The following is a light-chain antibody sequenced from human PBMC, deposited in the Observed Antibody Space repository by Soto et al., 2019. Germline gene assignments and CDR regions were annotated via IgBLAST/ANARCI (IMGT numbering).Light chain of an antibody. CDR1: QGIRND. V-gene: IGKV1-6*01. CDR3: RQDYNYPWT. Sequence: AIQMTQSPSSLSASVGDRVTITCRASQGIRNDLGCYQQKPGKAPKLLIYAASSLQSGVPARFSGSGSGTEFTLTISSRQPEDCATYYCRQDYNYPWTFGQGTKVEIK. J-gene: IGKJ1*01. CDR2: AAS.